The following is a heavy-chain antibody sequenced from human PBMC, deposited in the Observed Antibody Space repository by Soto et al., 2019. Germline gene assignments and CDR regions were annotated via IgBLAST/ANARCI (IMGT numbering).Heavy chain of an antibody. Sequence: GASVKVSCKASGYTFTSYDINWVRQATGQGLEWMGWMNPNSGNTGYAQKFQGRVTMTRNTSISTAYMELSSLRSEDTAVYYCASSGPAAPAVGYYYYMDVWGKGTTVTVSS. J-gene: IGHJ6*03. V-gene: IGHV1-8*01. CDR1: GYTFTSYD. CDR3: ASSGPAAPAVGYYYYMDV. CDR2: MNPNSGNT. D-gene: IGHD2-2*01.